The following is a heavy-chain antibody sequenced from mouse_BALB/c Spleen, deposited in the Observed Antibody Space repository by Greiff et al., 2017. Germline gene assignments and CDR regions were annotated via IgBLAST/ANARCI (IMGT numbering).Heavy chain of an antibody. Sequence: EVQLQQSGPELVKPGASVKMSCKASGYTFTSYVMHWVKQKPGQGLEWIGYINPYNDGTKYNEKFKGKATLTSDKSSSTAYMELSSLTSEDSAVYYCATSGAYYRYDVFAYWGQGTLVTVSA. V-gene: IGHV1-14*01. J-gene: IGHJ3*01. D-gene: IGHD2-14*01. CDR2: INPYNDGT. CDR3: ATSGAYYRYDVFAY. CDR1: GYTFTSYV.